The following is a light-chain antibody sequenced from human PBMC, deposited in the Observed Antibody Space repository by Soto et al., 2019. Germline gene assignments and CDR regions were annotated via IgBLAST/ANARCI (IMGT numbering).Light chain of an antibody. CDR2: AAS. Sequence: DIQMTQSPSSVSASVGDRVTLTCRANQAISRWLAWYQQKPGKAPKLLISAASSLQSGVPSRFSGSGSGTDFTLTISSLQPEDFATYYCQPANSFPWTFDQGPRRIS. CDR3: QPANSFPWT. V-gene: IGKV1-12*01. J-gene: IGKJ1*01. CDR1: QAISRW.